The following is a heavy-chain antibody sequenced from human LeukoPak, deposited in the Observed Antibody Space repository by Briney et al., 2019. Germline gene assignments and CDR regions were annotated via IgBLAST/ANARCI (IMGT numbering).Heavy chain of an antibody. CDR2: IYTSGRT. CDR3: ARDLPPMVRGVTPDYYMDV. CDR1: GVSNSSYY. D-gene: IGHD3-10*01. Sequence: VTPSETRSLTCPVSGVSNSSYYGSGSRPPAGKGREWIGLIYTSGRTNYNPSLKSRVTMSVDTSKNQFSLKLSSVTAADTAVYYCARDLPPMVRGVTPDYYMDVWGKGTTVTVSS. J-gene: IGHJ6*03. V-gene: IGHV4-4*07.